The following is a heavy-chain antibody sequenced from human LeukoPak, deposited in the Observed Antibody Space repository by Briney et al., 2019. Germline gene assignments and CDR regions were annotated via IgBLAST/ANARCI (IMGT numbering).Heavy chain of an antibody. D-gene: IGHD5-12*01. CDR3: ARVEYSGWNLEY. CDR2: IDQGGSVQ. V-gene: IGHV3-7*01. J-gene: IGHJ4*02. Sequence: GGSLRLSCAASGFTFRSYWMSWVRQAPGKGLEWVANIDQGGSVQYYMDSVKGRFTISRDDAKNSLYVQMNSLRDEDTAVYYCARVEYSGWNLEYWGQGTLVTVSS. CDR1: GFTFRSYW.